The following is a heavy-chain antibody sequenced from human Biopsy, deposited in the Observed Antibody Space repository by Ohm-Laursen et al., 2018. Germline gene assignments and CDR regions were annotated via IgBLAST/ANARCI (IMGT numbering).Heavy chain of an antibody. V-gene: IGHV3-30*18. D-gene: IGHD3-10*01. CDR3: VKDRGAAGTDYYYGMDV. J-gene: IGHJ6*02. CDR2: ISFDGSDQ. CDR1: RFTFSNYG. Sequence: SLRLSCAASRFTFSNYGIHWVRKAPGKGLEWVAVISFDGSDQKYADSVKGRFTISRDNSKNTLYLQMNSLRAEDTAVFYCVKDRGAAGTDYYYGMDVWGQGTTVTVSS.